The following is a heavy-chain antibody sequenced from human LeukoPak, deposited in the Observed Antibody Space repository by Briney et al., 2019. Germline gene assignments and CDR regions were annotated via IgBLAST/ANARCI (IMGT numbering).Heavy chain of an antibody. CDR1: GGTFSSYA. V-gene: IGHV1-69*05. J-gene: IGHJ4*02. CDR2: IIPIFGTA. Sequence: SVKVSCKASGGTFSSYAISWVRQAPGQGLEWMGRIIPIFGTANYAQKFQGRVTITTDESTSTAYMELSSLRSEDTAVYYCARHYSISGEQLWFYFDYWGQGTLVTVSS. CDR3: ARHYSISGEQLWFYFDY. D-gene: IGHD5-18*01.